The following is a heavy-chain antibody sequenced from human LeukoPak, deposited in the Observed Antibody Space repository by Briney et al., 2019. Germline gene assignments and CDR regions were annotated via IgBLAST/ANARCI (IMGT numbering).Heavy chain of an antibody. J-gene: IGHJ4*02. CDR3: AGGDYHGSESYANY. Sequence: SETLSLTCVVYGGSFSGQYWGWIRQPPGKGLEWIGEINHGGSISYNASLKSRVTISLDTSKNQFSLKLSSVTAADTAVYYCAGGDYHGSESYANYWGQGTLVTVSS. D-gene: IGHD3-10*01. CDR2: INHGGSI. V-gene: IGHV4-34*01. CDR1: GGSFSGQY.